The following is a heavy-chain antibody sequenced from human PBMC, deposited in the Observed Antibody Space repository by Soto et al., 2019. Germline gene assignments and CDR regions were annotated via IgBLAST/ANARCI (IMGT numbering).Heavy chain of an antibody. J-gene: IGHJ4*02. CDR1: GFDFNAYY. Sequence: QVQLVQSGAEVKKPGASVKVSCKASGFDFNAYYIHWVRQAPRQGFEWMGWINGNSGESRDAQKFHGRVTMTRDTSTKTAYLEMKGLTADDTAVYFCARDYYLDVWGQGTLVSVSS. V-gene: IGHV1-2*02. D-gene: IGHD3-10*01. CDR3: ARDYYLDV. CDR2: INGNSGES.